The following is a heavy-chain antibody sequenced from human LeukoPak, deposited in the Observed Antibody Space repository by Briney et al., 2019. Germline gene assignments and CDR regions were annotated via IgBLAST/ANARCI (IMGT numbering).Heavy chain of an antibody. D-gene: IGHD2-2*01. CDR1: GYTFTGYY. Sequence: GASVKVSCKASGYTFTGYYMHWVRQAPGQGLEWMGWINPNSGGTNYAQKFQGWVTMTRDTSISTAYMELSRLRSDDTAVYYCAREPSSPHTSLDPWGQGTLVTVSS. J-gene: IGHJ5*02. CDR2: INPNSGGT. CDR3: AREPSSPHTSLDP. V-gene: IGHV1-2*04.